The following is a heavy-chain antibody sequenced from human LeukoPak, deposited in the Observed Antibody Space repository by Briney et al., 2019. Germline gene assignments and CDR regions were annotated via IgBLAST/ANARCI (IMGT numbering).Heavy chain of an antibody. CDR2: ISGNGDTT. J-gene: IGHJ4*02. CDR3: VKDVNWSTY. CDR1: GFTFSSYA. Sequence: QPGGSLRLSCAASGFTFSSYAMIWVRQAPGKGLEWVSVISGNGDTTYYADSVEGRFTISRDNSRNTVYLQTNSLRGDDTAVYYCVKDVNWSTYWGQGTLVTVSS. V-gene: IGHV3-23*01. D-gene: IGHD1-1*01.